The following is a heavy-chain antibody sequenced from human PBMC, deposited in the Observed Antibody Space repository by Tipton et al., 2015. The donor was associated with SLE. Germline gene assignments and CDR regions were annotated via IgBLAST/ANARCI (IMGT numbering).Heavy chain of an antibody. J-gene: IGHJ5*02. CDR2: IKQDGSEK. D-gene: IGHD3-3*01. CDR1: GFTFSRYW. CDR3: ARDNNDFWSGYRWFDP. V-gene: IGHV3-7*01. Sequence: SLRLSCAASGFTFSRYWMSWVRQAPGKGLEWVANIKQDGSEKYYVDSVKGRFTISRDNAKNSLYLQMNSLRAEDTAVYYCARDNNDFWSGYRWFDPWGQGTLVTVSS.